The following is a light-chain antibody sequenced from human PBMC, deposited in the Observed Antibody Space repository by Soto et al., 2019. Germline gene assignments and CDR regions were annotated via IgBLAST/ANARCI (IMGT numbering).Light chain of an antibody. CDR3: MQALQKGT. CDR1: QSLLHSNGYNY. Sequence: DIVMTQSPLSLPVTPGEPASISCRSSQSLLHSNGYNYLDWYLQKPGQSPQLLIYLGSNRASGVPDRFSGSGSGTDFTLKICRVEAEDVGVYYCMQALQKGTFGQGTKVEIK. V-gene: IGKV2-28*01. J-gene: IGKJ1*01. CDR2: LGS.